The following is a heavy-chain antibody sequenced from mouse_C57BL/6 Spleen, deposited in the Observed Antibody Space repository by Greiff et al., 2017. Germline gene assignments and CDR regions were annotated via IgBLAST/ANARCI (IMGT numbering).Heavy chain of an antibody. CDR1: GYTFTSYW. V-gene: IGHV1-61*01. D-gene: IGHD3-2*02. CDR3: ARTAQAYYAMDY. J-gene: IGHJ4*01. CDR2: IYPSDSET. Sequence: QVQLQQPGAELVRPGSSVKLSCKASGYTFTSYWMDWVKQRPGQGLEWIGNIYPSDSETHYNQKFKDKATLTVDKSSRTAYMQLSSLTSEDSAVYYCARTAQAYYAMDYWGQGTSVTVSS.